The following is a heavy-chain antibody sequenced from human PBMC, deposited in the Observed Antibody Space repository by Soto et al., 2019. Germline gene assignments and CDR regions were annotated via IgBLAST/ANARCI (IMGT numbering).Heavy chain of an antibody. D-gene: IGHD5-12*01. J-gene: IGHJ4*02. CDR3: AREDIVATIPNFDY. V-gene: IGHV3-33*01. CDR1: GFTFSSYG. CDR2: IWYDGSNK. Sequence: GGSLRLSCAASGFTFSSYGMHWVRQAPGKGLEWVAVIWYDGSNKYYADSVKGRFTISRDNSKNTLYLQMNSLRAEDTAVYYCAREDIVATIPNFDYWGQGTLVTVSS.